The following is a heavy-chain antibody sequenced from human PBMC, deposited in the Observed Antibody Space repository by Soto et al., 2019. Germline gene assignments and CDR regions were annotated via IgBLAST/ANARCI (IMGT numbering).Heavy chain of an antibody. J-gene: IGHJ2*01. CDR3: ARGGVHFDL. CDR2: IYHSGSA. D-gene: IGHD2-8*01. CDR1: GDSITSGGYY. V-gene: IGHV4-31*03. Sequence: QVHLQESGPGLVKPSQTLSLTCTVSGDSITSGGYYWSWIRQHPGKGLEWIGYIYHSGSAYYNPSLKSRVSISVDTSKNQFSLTLSSVIAADTAVYYCARGGVHFDLWGRGTLVTVSS.